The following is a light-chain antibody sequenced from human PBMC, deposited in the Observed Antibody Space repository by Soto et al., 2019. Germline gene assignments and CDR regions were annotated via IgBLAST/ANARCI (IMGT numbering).Light chain of an antibody. V-gene: IGLV1-40*01. CDR2: GIT. CDR1: SSNFGAGFD. J-gene: IGLJ1*01. CDR3: QSYDRSLSGYV. Sequence: QSVLTQPPSVSGAPGQWVTISCTGSSSNFGAGFDVHWYQQLPGTAPKLLIYGITNRPSGVPDRFSGSKSGTSACLAITGLQAEDEAVYYCQSYDRSLSGYVFGTGTKLTVL.